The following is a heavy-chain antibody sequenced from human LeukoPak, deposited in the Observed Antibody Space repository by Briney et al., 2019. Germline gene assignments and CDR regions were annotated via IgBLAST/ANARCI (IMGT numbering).Heavy chain of an antibody. CDR2: INPSGGST. Sequence: ASVKVSCKASGYTFTSYYMHWVRQAPGQGLEWMGIINPSGGSTSYAQKFQGRVTMTRDMSTSTDYMELSSLRSEDTAVYYCARAQYSGSYYMDVWGKGTTVTVSS. J-gene: IGHJ6*03. CDR3: ARAQYSGSYYMDV. CDR1: GYTFTSYY. V-gene: IGHV1-46*01. D-gene: IGHD1-26*01.